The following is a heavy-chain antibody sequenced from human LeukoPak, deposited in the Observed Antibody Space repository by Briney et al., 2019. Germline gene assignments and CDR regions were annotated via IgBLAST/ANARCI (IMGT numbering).Heavy chain of an antibody. CDR2: IKQDGSEK. V-gene: IGHV3-7*01. Sequence: PGGSLRVSCAVSGFTFSSYWMSWVRQAPGKGLEWVANIKQDGSEKYYVDSVKGRFTISRDNAKNSLYLQMNSLRAEDTAVYYCARDAIVVVPAAMDYYYGMDVWGQGTTVTVSS. CDR3: ARDAIVVVPAAMDYYYGMDV. J-gene: IGHJ6*02. D-gene: IGHD2-2*01. CDR1: GFTFSSYW.